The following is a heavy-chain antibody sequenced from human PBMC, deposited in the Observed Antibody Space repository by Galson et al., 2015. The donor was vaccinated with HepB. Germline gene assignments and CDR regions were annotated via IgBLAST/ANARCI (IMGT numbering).Heavy chain of an antibody. CDR2: IIPIFGIA. D-gene: IGHD1-1*01. CDR3: ERDKSGAGTAV. CDR1: GGTFS. V-gene: IGHV1-69*10. J-gene: IGHJ6*02. Sequence: SVKVSCKASGGTFSMSWVRQAPGQGLEWMGGIIPIFGIANYAQKFQGRVTITADKSTSTAYMELSSLSSEDTAVYYCERDKSGAGTAVWGQGTTVTVSS.